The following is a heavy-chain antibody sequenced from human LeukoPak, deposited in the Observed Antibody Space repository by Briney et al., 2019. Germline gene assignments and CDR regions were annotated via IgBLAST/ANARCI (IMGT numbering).Heavy chain of an antibody. CDR1: GFTFDDFA. CDR3: VRVYHDIFGFLDS. V-gene: IGHV3-9*01. Sequence: GGSLSLSCAASGFTFDDFAMHWVRQGPGRGLEWGSGISWNSGSIGYADSVKGRFTISRDNAKNSLYLQMNSLGPEDTALYCCVRVYHDIFGFLDSWGPGTLVTVSS. D-gene: IGHD3-3*01. CDR2: ISWNSGSI. J-gene: IGHJ4*02.